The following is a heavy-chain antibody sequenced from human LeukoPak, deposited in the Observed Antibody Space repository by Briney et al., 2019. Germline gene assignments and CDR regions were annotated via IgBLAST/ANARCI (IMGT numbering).Heavy chain of an antibody. CDR2: ISYDGSNK. CDR1: GFTFSSYA. CDR3: ARDRRNFWSGYPDY. J-gene: IGHJ4*02. D-gene: IGHD3-3*01. Sequence: LTGGSLRLSCAASGFTFSSYAMHWVRQAPGKGLEWVAVISYDGSNKYYADSVKGRFTISRDNSKNTLYLQMNSLRAEDTAVYYCARDRRNFWSGYPDYWGQGTLVTVSS. V-gene: IGHV3-30-3*01.